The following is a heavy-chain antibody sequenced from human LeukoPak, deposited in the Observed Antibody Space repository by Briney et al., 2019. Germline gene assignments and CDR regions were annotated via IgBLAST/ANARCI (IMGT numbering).Heavy chain of an antibody. J-gene: IGHJ5*02. CDR1: GGSISSYY. CDR3: ARHVLGDLYCSGGSCLSNWFDP. CDR2: IYYSGST. D-gene: IGHD2-15*01. V-gene: IGHV4-59*08. Sequence: SETLSLTCTVSGGSISSYYWSWIRQPPGKGLEWIVYIYYSGSTNYNPSLKSRVTISVDTSKNQFSLKLSSVTAADTAVYYCARHVLGDLYCSGGSCLSNWFDPWGQGTLVTVSS.